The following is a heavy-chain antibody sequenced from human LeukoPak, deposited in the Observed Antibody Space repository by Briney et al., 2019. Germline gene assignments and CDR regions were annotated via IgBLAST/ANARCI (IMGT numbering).Heavy chain of an antibody. CDR3: ARDLPSGSYFDY. J-gene: IGHJ4*02. CDR2: FIPIFGTA. D-gene: IGHD1-26*01. V-gene: IGHV1-69*13. CDR1: GGTFSSYA. Sequence: ASVKVSCKASGGTFSSYAISWVRQAPGQGLEWMGGFIPIFGTANHAQKFQGGVTITADESTSTAYMELSSLRSEDTAVYYCARDLPSGSYFDYWGQGTLVTVSS.